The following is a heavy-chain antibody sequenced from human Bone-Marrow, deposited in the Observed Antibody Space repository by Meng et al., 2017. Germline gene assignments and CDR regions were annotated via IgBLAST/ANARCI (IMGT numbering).Heavy chain of an antibody. J-gene: IGHJ1*01. D-gene: IGHD6-13*01. CDR2: IYYSGST. CDR3: ARGPLSAAGTMGYFQH. CDR1: GGSISSGGYY. Sequence: QGQAPESGPGPVKPSPTLSLTCTVSGGSISSGGYYWSWIRQHPGKGLEWIGYIYYSGSTYYNPSLKSRVTISVDTSKNQFSLKLSSVTAADTAVYYCARGPLSAAGTMGYFQHWGQGTLVTVSS. V-gene: IGHV4-31*03.